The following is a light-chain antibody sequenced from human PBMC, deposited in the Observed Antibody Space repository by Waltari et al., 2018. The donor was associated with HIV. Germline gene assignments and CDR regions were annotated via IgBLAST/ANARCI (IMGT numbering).Light chain of an antibody. Sequence: QSVLTQPPSVSAAPGQKVTISCSGSSSNIGNNYVSWYQQLPGTAPKLLIYDNNKRPSGIADRFAGSKSGTSATLGITGLQTGDEAEYYCGTWDSSLSADVVFGGGTKLTVL. CDR2: DNN. J-gene: IGLJ2*01. V-gene: IGLV1-51*01. CDR1: SSNIGNNY. CDR3: GTWDSSLSADVV.